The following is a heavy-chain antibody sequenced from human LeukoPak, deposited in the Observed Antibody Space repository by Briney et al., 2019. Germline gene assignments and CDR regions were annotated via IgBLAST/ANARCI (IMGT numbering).Heavy chain of an antibody. J-gene: IGHJ4*02. CDR2: IYYSGST. CDR3: AREEVGGLDY. CDR1: GGSISSYY. Sequence: PSETLSLTCTVSGGSISSYYWSWIQQPPGKGLEWIGYIYYSGSTNYNPSLKSRVTISVDTSKNQFSLKLSSVTAADTAVYYCAREEVGGLDYWGQGTLVTVSS. V-gene: IGHV4-59*01. D-gene: IGHD3-16*01.